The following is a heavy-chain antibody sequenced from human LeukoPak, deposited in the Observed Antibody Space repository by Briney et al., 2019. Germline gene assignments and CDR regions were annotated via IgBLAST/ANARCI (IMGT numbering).Heavy chain of an antibody. Sequence: SETLSLTCTVSGGSISSSSYYWGWIRQPPGKGLEWIGSIYYSGSTYYNPSLKSRVTISVDTSKNQFSLKLSSVTAADTAVYYCTNGGSGYYLYWGQGTLVTVSS. V-gene: IGHV4-39*07. D-gene: IGHD3-22*01. CDR2: IYYSGST. CDR3: TNGGSGYYLY. J-gene: IGHJ4*02. CDR1: GGSISSSSYY.